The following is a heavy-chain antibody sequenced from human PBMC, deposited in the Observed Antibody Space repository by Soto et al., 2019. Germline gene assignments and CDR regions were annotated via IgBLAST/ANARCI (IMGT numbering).Heavy chain of an antibody. J-gene: IGHJ6*02. D-gene: IGHD1-1*01. V-gene: IGHV1-69*01. Sequence: QVQLVQSGAEVKKPGSSVKVSCKASGGTFSSYAISWVRQAPEQGLEWMGGIIPIFGTANYAQKFQGRVTITADESTSTAYMELSSLRSEDTAVYYCARDSKLDRGGDYYYYGMDVWGQGTTVTVSS. CDR3: ARDSKLDRGGDYYYYGMDV. CDR1: GGTFSSYA. CDR2: IIPIFGTA.